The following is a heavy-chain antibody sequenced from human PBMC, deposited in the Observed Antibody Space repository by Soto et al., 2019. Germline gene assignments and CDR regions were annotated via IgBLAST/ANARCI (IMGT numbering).Heavy chain of an antibody. CDR1: GYTFTGYY. CDR3: ARGNSRGGYSPFLYYRLAG. V-gene: IGHV1-2*04. Sequence: ASVKVSCKASGYTFTGYYMRWVRQAPGQGLEWMGWINPNSGGTNYAQKFQGWVTMTRDTSISTAYMELSRLRSDDTAVYYCARGNSRGGYSPFLYYRLAGWGQGTTVTVAS. J-gene: IGHJ6*02. D-gene: IGHD6-19*01. CDR2: INPNSGGT.